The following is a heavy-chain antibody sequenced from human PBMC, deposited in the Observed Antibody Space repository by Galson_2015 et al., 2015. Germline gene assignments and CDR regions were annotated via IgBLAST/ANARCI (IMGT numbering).Heavy chain of an antibody. D-gene: IGHD3-22*01. Sequence: QSGAEVKKPGESLKISCKGSGYSFTSYWIGWVRQMPGKGLEWMGIIYPGDSDTRYSPSFQGQVTISADKSISTAYLQWSSLKASDTAMYYCARHPLEVVVIMGAFDIWGQGTMVTVSS. J-gene: IGHJ3*02. CDR1: GYSFTSYW. CDR2: IYPGDSDT. V-gene: IGHV5-51*01. CDR3: ARHPLEVVVIMGAFDI.